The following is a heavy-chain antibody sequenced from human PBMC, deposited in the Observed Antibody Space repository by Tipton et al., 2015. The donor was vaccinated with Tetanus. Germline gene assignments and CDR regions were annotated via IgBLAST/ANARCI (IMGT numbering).Heavy chain of an antibody. CDR2: SWYDGTDK. D-gene: IGHD2-15*01. Sequence: SLRLSCAASGFIFSSYGIHWVRQASGKGLEWLAVSWYDGTDKYYADSVKDRFTISRDNSKNNLYLPMNSLRAEDTAVCYCAREADCSGGSCFSGDFGTWGQGPQVTGSS. CDR3: AREADCSGGSCFSGDFGT. J-gene: IGHJ4*02. CDR1: GFIFSSYG. V-gene: IGHV3-33*01.